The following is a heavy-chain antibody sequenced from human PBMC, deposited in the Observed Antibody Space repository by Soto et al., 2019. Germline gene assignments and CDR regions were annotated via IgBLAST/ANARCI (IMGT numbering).Heavy chain of an antibody. V-gene: IGHV1-69*13. Sequence: ASVKVSCKASGGTFSSYAISWVRQAPGQGLEWMGGIIPIFGTANYAQKFQGRVTITADESTSTAYMELSSLRSEDTAVYYCASSDCSVGSCRRRVSFDYWGQGTLVTVSA. CDR3: ASSDCSVGSCRRRVSFDY. CDR2: IIPIFGTA. CDR1: GGTFSSYA. D-gene: IGHD2-15*01. J-gene: IGHJ4*02.